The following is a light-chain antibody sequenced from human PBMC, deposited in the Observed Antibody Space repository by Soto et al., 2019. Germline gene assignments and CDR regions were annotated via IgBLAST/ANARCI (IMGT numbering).Light chain of an antibody. CDR2: RAS. CDR1: QNIYSN. V-gene: IGKV3-15*01. J-gene: IGKJ1*01. CDR3: LQYHNLWA. Sequence: DIVLTQSPGTLSLSPGNRATLSCRASQNIYSNIAWYQQRPGQAPRLLIYRASTRAPGVPARFSGSGSGTDFTLTISSLQSEDFAVYSCLQYHNLWAFGRGTKVDI.